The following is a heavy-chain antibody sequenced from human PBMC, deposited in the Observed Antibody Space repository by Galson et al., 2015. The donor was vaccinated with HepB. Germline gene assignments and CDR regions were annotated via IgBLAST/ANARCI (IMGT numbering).Heavy chain of an antibody. CDR3: ARLGFKTARFDP. J-gene: IGHJ5*02. CDR2: IYYSRRT. D-gene: IGHD3-10*01. Sequence: LSLTCTVSGGSISSSSYYWGWLRQPPGKGLEWIGSIYYSRRTNYNPSLKSRVTISVDTTKNQFSLKLRPVTAADTAMYYCARLGFKTARFDPWGQGTLVTVSS. V-gene: IGHV4-39*07. CDR1: GGSISSSSYY.